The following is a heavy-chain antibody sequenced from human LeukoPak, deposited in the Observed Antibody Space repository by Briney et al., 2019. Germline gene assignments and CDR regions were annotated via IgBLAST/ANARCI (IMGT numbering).Heavy chain of an antibody. Sequence: GGSLRLSCAASGFTFSSYAMHWVRQAPGKGLEGVAVISYDGSNKYYADSVKGRFTISRDNSKNTLYLQMNSLRAEDTAVYYCARDGSRGDGYNLSYYYYYGMDVWGRGTTVTVSS. CDR1: GFTFSSYA. V-gene: IGHV3-30-3*01. CDR3: ARDGSRGDGYNLSYYYYYGMDV. CDR2: ISYDGSNK. D-gene: IGHD5-24*01. J-gene: IGHJ6*02.